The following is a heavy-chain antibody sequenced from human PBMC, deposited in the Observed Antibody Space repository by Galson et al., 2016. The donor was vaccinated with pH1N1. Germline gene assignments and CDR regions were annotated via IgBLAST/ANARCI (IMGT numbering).Heavy chain of an antibody. V-gene: IGHV5-51*01. Sequence: QSGAEVKKPGESLRISCQSSGYSFTGYAINWVRQVPGNGLEWMGIIYPGDSDPRYSPSFAGQVTISADKSSNTAYLRWSSLKASDTAMYYCARLAHCSGDCYFMGPWGYFDFWGQGTLVAVSS. J-gene: IGHJ4*03. CDR1: GYSFTGYA. CDR3: ARLAHCSGDCYFMGPWGYFDF. D-gene: IGHD2-21*02. CDR2: IYPGDSDP.